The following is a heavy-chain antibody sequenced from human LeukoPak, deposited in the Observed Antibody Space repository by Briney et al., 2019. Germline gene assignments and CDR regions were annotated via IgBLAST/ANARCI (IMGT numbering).Heavy chain of an antibody. J-gene: IGHJ6*02. CDR3: ARDTSYYGMDV. CDR2: INPSGGST. V-gene: IGHV1-46*01. D-gene: IGHD3-3*01. CDR1: GYTFTSYY. Sequence: ASVKVSGKASGYTFTSYYMHWVRQAPGQGLEWMGIINPSGGSTSYAQKFQGRVTMTRDTSTSTVYMELSSLRSEDTAGYYCARDTSYYGMDVWGQGTTVTVSS.